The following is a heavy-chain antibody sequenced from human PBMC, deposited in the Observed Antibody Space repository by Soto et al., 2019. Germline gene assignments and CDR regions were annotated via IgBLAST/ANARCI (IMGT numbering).Heavy chain of an antibody. V-gene: IGHV1-69*02. CDR2: ISPTVGIP. CDR3: ATLGSGSYDY. J-gene: IGHJ4*01. CDR1: GGTFSSYI. Sequence: QVHLVQSGAEVKKPGSSVKVSCKASGGTFSSYIISWVRQAPGQGLEWMGRISPTVGIPNYAQKFQGRVTITADRSTSTAYMELSSLRSEGTAIYYCATLGSGSYDYWGHGTLVTVSS. D-gene: IGHD1-26*01.